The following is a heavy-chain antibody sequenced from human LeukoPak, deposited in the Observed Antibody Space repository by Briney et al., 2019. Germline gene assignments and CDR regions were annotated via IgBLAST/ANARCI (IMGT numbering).Heavy chain of an antibody. J-gene: IGHJ1*01. CDR3: ARDAPDYYGSGSYYNGFFQH. Sequence: GGSLRLSCAASGFTSSSYAMHWVRQAPGKGLEYVSAISSNGGRTYYANSVRGRFTISRDNSKNMLFLQMGSLRPEDMAVYYCARDAPDYYGSGSYYNGFFQHWGQGTLVTVSS. CDR1: GFTSSSYA. D-gene: IGHD3-10*01. V-gene: IGHV3-64*01. CDR2: ISSNGGRT.